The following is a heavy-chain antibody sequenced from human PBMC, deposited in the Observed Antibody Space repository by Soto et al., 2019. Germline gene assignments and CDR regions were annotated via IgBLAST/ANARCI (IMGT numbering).Heavy chain of an antibody. Sequence: EVQLVESGGGLVQPGGSLKLSCAASGFTFSGSAMHWVRQASGKGLEWVGRIRSKANSYATAYAASVKGRFTISRDDSKNTAYLQMNSLKTEDTAVYYCTRHRVTYYYDSSGYYPSKEPQNCLDYWGQGTLVTVSS. CDR1: GFTFSGSA. J-gene: IGHJ4*02. D-gene: IGHD3-22*01. CDR3: TRHRVTYYYDSSGYYPSKEPQNCLDY. CDR2: IRSKANSYAT. V-gene: IGHV3-73*02.